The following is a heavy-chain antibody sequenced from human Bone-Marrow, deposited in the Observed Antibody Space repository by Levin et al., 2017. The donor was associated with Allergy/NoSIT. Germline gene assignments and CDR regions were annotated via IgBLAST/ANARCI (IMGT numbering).Heavy chain of an antibody. CDR1: GGSLSSDNYY. CDR2: IYYSGST. CDR3: ARGGLFVTTVTRFDY. J-gene: IGHJ4*02. Sequence: PSETLSLTCTVSGGSLSSDNYYWGWVRQSPGKGLEWLGSIYYSGSTFYNPSLNGRVTISVDTSKNQFSLKLRSVTAADTAVYYCARGGLFVTTVTRFDYWGQGTLVTVSS. V-gene: IGHV4-39*07. D-gene: IGHD4-17*01.